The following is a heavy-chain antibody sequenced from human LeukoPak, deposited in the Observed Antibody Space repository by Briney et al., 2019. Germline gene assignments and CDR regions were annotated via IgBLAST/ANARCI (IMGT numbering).Heavy chain of an antibody. CDR2: ISGSGGCT. D-gene: IGHD6-19*01. J-gene: IGHJ4*02. CDR1: GFTFSSYA. Sequence: GGSLRLSCAASGFTFSSYAMSWVRQAPGKGLEWVSAISGSGGCTYYADSVKGRFTISRDNSKNTLYLQMNSLRAEDTAVYYCAKAEREWLARRGGFQDYWGQGTLVTVSS. CDR3: AKAEREWLARRGGFQDY. V-gene: IGHV3-23*01.